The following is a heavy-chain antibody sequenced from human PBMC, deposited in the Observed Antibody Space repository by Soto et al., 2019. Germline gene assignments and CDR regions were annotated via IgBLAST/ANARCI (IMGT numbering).Heavy chain of an antibody. CDR1: GFTFTRYS. CDR3: ARESEDLTSNFDY. V-gene: IGHV3-21*06. J-gene: IGHJ4*02. Sequence: GGSLRLSCAASGFTFTRYSMNWARQAPGKGLEGVSSISSTTNYIYYGDSMKGRFTISRDNAKNSLYLEMNSLRAEDTAVYYCARESEDLTSNFDYWGQGTLVTVSS. CDR2: ISSTTNYI.